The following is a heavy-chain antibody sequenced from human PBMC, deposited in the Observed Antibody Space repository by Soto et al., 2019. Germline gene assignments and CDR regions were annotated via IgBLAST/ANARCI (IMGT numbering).Heavy chain of an antibody. V-gene: IGHV4-30-2*01. CDR2: IYHSGST. J-gene: IGHJ6*02. CDR1: GGSISSGGYS. CDR3: ATDSTFYYYGMDV. Sequence: PSETLSLTCTVSGGSISSGGYSWSWIRQPPGKGLEWIGYIYHSGSTYYNPSLKSRVTISVDRSKNQFSLKLSSVTAADTAVYYCATDSTFYYYGMDVWGQGTTVTVSS. D-gene: IGHD2-15*01.